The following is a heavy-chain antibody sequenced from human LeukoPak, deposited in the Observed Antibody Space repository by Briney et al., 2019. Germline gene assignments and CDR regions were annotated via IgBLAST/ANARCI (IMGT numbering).Heavy chain of an antibody. CDR2: IREDGSEK. V-gene: IGHV3-7*01. CDR1: GFSLSSYW. D-gene: IGHD3-10*01. Sequence: AWGSLRLSCAAAGFSLSSYWMSWVRQGKGKGLECVAKIREDGSEKHYVDSVKGRFIISRDNSKNSLYLQMNSLRAEDTAVYYCATDGGITMVRGVTPDYWGQGTLVTVSS. J-gene: IGHJ4*02. CDR3: ATDGGITMVRGVTPDY.